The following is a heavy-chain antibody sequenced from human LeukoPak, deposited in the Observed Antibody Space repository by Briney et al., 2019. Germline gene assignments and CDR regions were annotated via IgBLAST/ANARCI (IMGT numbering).Heavy chain of an antibody. V-gene: IGHV1-58*01. CDR3: AAPHKTYSSGWYLYYYGMDV. CDR1: GFTFTSSA. CDR2: IVVCSGNT. J-gene: IGHJ6*02. D-gene: IGHD6-19*01. Sequence: ASVKVSCKASGFTFTSSAVQWVRQARGQRLEWIGWIVVCSGNTNYAQKFQERVTITRDMSTSTAYMELSSLRSEDTAVYYCAAPHKTYSSGWYLYYYGMDVWGQGTTVTVSS.